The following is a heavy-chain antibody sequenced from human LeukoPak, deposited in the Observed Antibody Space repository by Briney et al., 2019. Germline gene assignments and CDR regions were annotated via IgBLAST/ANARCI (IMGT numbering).Heavy chain of an antibody. V-gene: IGHV4-31*03. Sequence: PSQTLSLTCIVSGASINSATYYWSWIRQHPGKGLEWIGYIYYTGITNYNPSLRSRVTISVDTSKNQFSLKLSSVTAADTAVYYCARGSSAAAGLKFDYWGQGTLVTVSS. CDR2: IYYTGIT. J-gene: IGHJ4*02. D-gene: IGHD6-13*01. CDR3: ARGSSAAAGLKFDY. CDR1: GASINSATYY.